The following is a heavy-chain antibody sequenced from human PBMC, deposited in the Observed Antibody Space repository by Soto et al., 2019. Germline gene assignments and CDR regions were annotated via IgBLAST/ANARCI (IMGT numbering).Heavy chain of an antibody. CDR1: GGSISSGGYY. V-gene: IGHV4-31*03. J-gene: IGHJ4*02. D-gene: IGHD3-10*01. CDR3: ARTKSPVRGVKLYYFDY. Sequence: LSLTCTVSGGSISSGGYYWSWIRQHPGKGLEWIGYIYYSGSTYYNPSLKSRVTISVDTSKNQFSLRLSSVTAADTAVYYCARTKSPVRGVKLYYFDYWGQGTLVTVSS. CDR2: IYYSGST.